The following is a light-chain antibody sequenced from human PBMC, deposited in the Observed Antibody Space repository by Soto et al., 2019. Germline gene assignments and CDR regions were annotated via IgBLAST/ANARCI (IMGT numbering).Light chain of an antibody. CDR3: QQYDSSPLT. CDR2: RAS. Sequence: EIVLTQSPDTLSLSPGERATLSCRASQSVSSSFLAWYHQKPGQAPRLLIYRASSRATGIPDRFTGSGSGTAFTLTITTLEPQDFPVYYYQQYDSSPLTFGRGPKVDLK. J-gene: IGKJ4*01. V-gene: IGKV3-20*01. CDR1: QSVSSSF.